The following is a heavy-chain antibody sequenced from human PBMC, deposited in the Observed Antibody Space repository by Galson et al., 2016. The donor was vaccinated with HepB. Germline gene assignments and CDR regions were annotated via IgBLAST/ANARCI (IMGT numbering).Heavy chain of an antibody. CDR3: ARAMGQYQLLPFAMNV. V-gene: IGHV3-21*01. J-gene: IGHJ6*02. CDR1: AFTFSRYS. Sequence: SLRLSCAASAFTFSRYSMSWVRQAPGKGLEWPSSISSSSDYIHYADSVKGRFTISRDNAKNSLYLHLSSLRVDDTAVYYCARAMGQYQLLPFAMNVWGQGTMVAVSS. CDR2: ISSSSDYI. D-gene: IGHD2-2*01.